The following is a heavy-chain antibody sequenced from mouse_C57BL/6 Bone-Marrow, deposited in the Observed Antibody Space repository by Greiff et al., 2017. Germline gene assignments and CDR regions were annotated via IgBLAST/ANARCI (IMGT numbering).Heavy chain of an antibody. CDR1: GYTFTSYW. D-gene: IGHD2-2*01. CDR2: IYPGSGST. J-gene: IGHJ2*01. Sequence: QVQLQQSGAELVKPGASVKMSCKASGYTFTSYWITWVKQRPGQGLEWIGDIYPGSGSTNYNEKFKSKATLTVDTSSSTAYMQLSSLTSEDSAVYYCARAGGYRYYFDYWGQGTTLTVSS. CDR3: ARAGGYRYYFDY. V-gene: IGHV1-55*01.